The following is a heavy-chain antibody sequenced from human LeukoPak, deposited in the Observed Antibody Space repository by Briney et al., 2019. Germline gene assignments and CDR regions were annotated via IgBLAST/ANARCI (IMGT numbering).Heavy chain of an antibody. D-gene: IGHD6-6*01. V-gene: IGHV1-58*01. Sequence: AASVKVSCKASGFTFTSSAVQWVRQARGQRLEWIGWIVVGSGNTNYAQKFQERVTITRDMSTSTAYMELSSLRSEDTAVYYCAAAKQYSSSFVPYVNYYYMDVWGKGTTVTVSS. J-gene: IGHJ6*03. CDR3: AAAKQYSSSFVPYVNYYYMDV. CDR1: GFTFTSSA. CDR2: IVVGSGNT.